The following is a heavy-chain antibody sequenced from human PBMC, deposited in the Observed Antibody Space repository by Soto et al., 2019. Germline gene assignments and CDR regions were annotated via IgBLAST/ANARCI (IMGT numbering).Heavy chain of an antibody. J-gene: IGHJ4*02. Sequence: EVQLLESRGGLVQPGGSLRLSCAAPGLTFRTYAMTWVRQAPGKGLEWVSIISGSGGSTYYADSVKGRFTVSRDNSKNTLYVQMNSLRAEDTAVYYCAKWTCSGGSCYFDYWGQGTLVTVSS. CDR3: AKWTCSGGSCYFDY. CDR1: GLTFRTYA. D-gene: IGHD2-15*01. V-gene: IGHV3-23*01. CDR2: ISGSGGST.